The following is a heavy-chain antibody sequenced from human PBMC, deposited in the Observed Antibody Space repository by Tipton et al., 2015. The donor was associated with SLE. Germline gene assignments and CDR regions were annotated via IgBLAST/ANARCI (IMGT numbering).Heavy chain of an antibody. CDR2: IDPSDSYT. D-gene: IGHD5-18*01. J-gene: IGHJ4*02. Sequence: QLVQSGAEVKKPGESLRISCKGSGYSFTSYWISWVRQMPGKGLEWMGRIDPSDSYTNYSPSFQGHVTISADKSISTAYLQWSSLKASDTAMYYCARLWDGYSYGYGLGFDYWGQGTLVTVSS. V-gene: IGHV5-10-1*01. CDR3: ARLWDGYSYGYGLGFDY. CDR1: GYSFTSYW.